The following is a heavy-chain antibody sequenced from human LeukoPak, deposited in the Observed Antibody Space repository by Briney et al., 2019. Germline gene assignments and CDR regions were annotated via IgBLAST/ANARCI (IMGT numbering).Heavy chain of an antibody. J-gene: IGHJ4*02. CDR2: IGYSGDSI. CDR3: ARGPTLAS. V-gene: IGHV3-21*01. CDR1: GFTFTTDS. Sequence: PGGSLRLSCGASGFTFTTDSMNWVRQAPGKGLEWLSTIGYSGDSIYYADSVKGRFAISRDNAKKSPYLQMVDLRLDDTAIYYCARGPTLASWGQGTLVTVSS.